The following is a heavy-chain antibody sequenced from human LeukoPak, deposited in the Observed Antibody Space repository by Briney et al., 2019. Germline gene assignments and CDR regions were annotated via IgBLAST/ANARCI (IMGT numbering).Heavy chain of an antibody. CDR3: ARKAAAGKSYYFDY. CDR1: GFTVSSYW. J-gene: IGHJ4*02. D-gene: IGHD6-13*01. Sequence: GGSLRLACAASGFTVSSYWMRWVRQAPGEGREWVANIKQDGSDKYYVDSVKGRYTISRDIAKNSLYLQMNSLRADDTAVYYCARKAAAGKSYYFDYWGQGTLVTVSS. V-gene: IGHV3-7*01. CDR2: IKQDGSDK.